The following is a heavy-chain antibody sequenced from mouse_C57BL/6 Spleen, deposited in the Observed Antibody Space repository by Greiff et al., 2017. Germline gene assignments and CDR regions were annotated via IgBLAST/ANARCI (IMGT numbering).Heavy chain of an antibody. V-gene: IGHV7-3*01. CDR3: ASYGTEGAGFAY. CDR2: IRNKANGYTT. D-gene: IGHD2-14*01. J-gene: IGHJ3*01. Sequence: DVQLVESGGGLVQPGGSLSLSCAASGFTFTDYYMSWVRQPPGKALEWLGFIRNKANGYTTEYSASVRGRFTLCRDNSTRILYLQMNALRAEDSATYYCASYGTEGAGFAYWGQGTLVTVSA. CDR1: GFTFTDYY.